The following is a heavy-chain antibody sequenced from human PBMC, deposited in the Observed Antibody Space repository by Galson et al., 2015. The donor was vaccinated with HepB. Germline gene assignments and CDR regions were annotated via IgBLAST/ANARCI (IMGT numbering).Heavy chain of an antibody. CDR2: IYWDDDK. CDR3: AHKGPKWVSSGWYYFDY. CDR1: GFSLSTSGVG. Sequence: PALVKPTQTLTLTCTFSGFSLSTSGVGVGWIRQLPGKALEWLAFIYWDDDKHYSPSLKSRLTITKDTSKNQVVLTMTNMDPVDTATYYCAHKGPKWVSSGWYYFDYWGQGTLVTVSS. D-gene: IGHD6-19*01. J-gene: IGHJ4*02. V-gene: IGHV2-5*02.